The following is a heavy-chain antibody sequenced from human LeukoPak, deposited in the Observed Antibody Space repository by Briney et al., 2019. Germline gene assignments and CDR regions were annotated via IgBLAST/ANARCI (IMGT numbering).Heavy chain of an antibody. D-gene: IGHD3-22*01. J-gene: IGHJ4*02. Sequence: ASVKVSCKVSGYTLTELSMHWVRQAPGKGLEWMGGFDPEDGETIYAQKFQGRVTMTEDTSTDTAYMELSSLRSEDTAVYYCATTLPDYYDSRGYYYYWGQGTLVTVSS. CDR1: GYTLTELS. CDR3: ATTLPDYYDSRGYYYY. CDR2: FDPEDGET. V-gene: IGHV1-24*01.